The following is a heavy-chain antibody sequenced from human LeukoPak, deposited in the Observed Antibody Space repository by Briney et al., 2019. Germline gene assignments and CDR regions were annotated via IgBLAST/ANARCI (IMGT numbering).Heavy chain of an antibody. CDR2: ISYDGSNK. V-gene: IGHV3-30*04. J-gene: IGHJ6*03. CDR1: GFTFSSYE. CDR3: ARGPHYYYYYMDV. Sequence: GGSLRLSCAASGFTFSSYEMNWVRQAPGKGLEWVAVISYDGSNKYYADSVKGRFTISRDNSKNTLYLQMNSLRAEDTAVYYCARGPHYYYYYMDVWGKGTTVTVSS.